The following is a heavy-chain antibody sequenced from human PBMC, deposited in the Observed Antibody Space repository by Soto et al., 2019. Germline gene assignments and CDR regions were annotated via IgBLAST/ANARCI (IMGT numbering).Heavy chain of an antibody. CDR2: SYYSGTT. J-gene: IGHJ5*02. Sequence: SDTVSLTCTVSGASISVHSYYWTWIRQPPRKGLEWIGSSYYSGTTYFNPSLKSRATISVDTSKNQFSLRLTSVTAADTAIYYCTRRYNWNDNYFDTWGPGARVTVAS. CDR1: GASISVHSYY. CDR3: TRRYNWNDNYFDT. V-gene: IGHV4-39*01. D-gene: IGHD1-20*01.